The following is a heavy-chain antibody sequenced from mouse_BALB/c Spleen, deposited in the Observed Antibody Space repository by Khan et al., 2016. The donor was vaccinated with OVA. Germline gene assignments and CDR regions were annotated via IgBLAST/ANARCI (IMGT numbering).Heavy chain of an antibody. CDR3: ARLAYYYDSEGFAY. V-gene: IGHV5-6*01. D-gene: IGHD1-1*01. CDR1: GFTFSTYG. Sequence: EVELVESGGDLVEPGGSLTLSCAASGFTFSTYGMSWVRQTPDQGLEWVATISTGGHYTYYPDSVRGRFPITTDNAKHTLYLQMTSLTSEDTAMFYCARLAYYYDSEGFAYWGQETLVTVSA. CDR2: ISTGGHYT. J-gene: IGHJ3*01.